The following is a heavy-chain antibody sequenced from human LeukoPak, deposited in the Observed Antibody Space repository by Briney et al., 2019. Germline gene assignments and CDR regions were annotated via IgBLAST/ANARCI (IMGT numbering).Heavy chain of an antibody. J-gene: IGHJ4*02. CDR3: ARRKNYAPYFDY. CDR2: IYYSGST. V-gene: IGHV4-59*01. D-gene: IGHD1-7*01. CDR1: GGSISSYC. Sequence: SETLSLTCTVSGGSISSYCWSWIRQPPGKGLEWIGYIYYSGSTNYNPSLKSRVTISVDTSKNQFSLKLSSVTAADTAVYYCARRKNYAPYFDYWGQGTLVTVSS.